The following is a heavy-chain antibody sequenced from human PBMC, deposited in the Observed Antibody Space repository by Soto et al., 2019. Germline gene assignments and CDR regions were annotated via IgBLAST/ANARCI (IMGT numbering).Heavy chain of an antibody. V-gene: IGHV4-4*02. CDR2: VYHTGDT. CDR1: GGTVASSHW. Sequence: SETLSLTCGVSGGTVASSHWWSWVRQSPGGGLEWIGNVYHTGDTNLNPSLQSRVTISVDKSNNQFSLRLNSLTAADTAVYFCAREIVTAGGNNYFDPWGPGTLVTVSS. J-gene: IGHJ5*02. CDR3: AREIVTAGGNNYFDP. D-gene: IGHD2-21*02.